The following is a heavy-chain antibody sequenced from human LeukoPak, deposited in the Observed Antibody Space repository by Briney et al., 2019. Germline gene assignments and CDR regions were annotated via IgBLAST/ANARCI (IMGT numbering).Heavy chain of an antibody. CDR3: AKSSGWDLDAFDI. D-gene: IGHD6-19*01. CDR2: MNPKRGNT. J-gene: IGHJ3*02. Sequence: SVKVSCKASGYTFSSYDINWVRQATGQGLEWMGWMNPKRGNTGYAHKFQGRVTITRNTSITTAYMELSSLRSEDTAVYYCAKSSGWDLDAFDIWGQGTMVTVSS. CDR1: GYTFSSYD. V-gene: IGHV1-8*03.